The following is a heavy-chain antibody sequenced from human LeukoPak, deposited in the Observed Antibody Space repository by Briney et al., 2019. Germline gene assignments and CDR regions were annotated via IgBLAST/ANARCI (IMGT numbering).Heavy chain of an antibody. J-gene: IGHJ4*02. CDR1: GFTFSSYA. V-gene: IGHV3-23*01. CDR2: ISGSGVST. Sequence: GGSLRLSCAASGFTFSSYAMTWVRQAPGKGLEWVSGISGSGVSTNYADSGKGRFTISRDNSKNTLYLQMNSLRAEDTAVYYCAESVCGGDCYLFDYWGQGTLVTVSS. CDR3: AESVCGGDCYLFDY. D-gene: IGHD2-21*02.